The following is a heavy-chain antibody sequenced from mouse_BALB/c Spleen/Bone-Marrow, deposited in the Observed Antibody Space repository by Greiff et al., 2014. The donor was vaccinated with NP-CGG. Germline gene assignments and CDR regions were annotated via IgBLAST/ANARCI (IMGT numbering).Heavy chain of an antibody. V-gene: IGHV1S29*02. CDR3: ARGAAYGYYLGLAY. Sequence: EVQLQQSGPELVKPGASVKISCKASGYTFTDYNMHWVKQSHGKSLEWIGYIYPYNGGTVYKQKFKSKATLTVDNSSSTANMELRSLTSEAGAGYYCARGAAYGYYLGLAYWGQGTLVTVSA. J-gene: IGHJ3*01. CDR1: GYTFTDYN. CDR2: IYPYNGGT. D-gene: IGHD2-3*01.